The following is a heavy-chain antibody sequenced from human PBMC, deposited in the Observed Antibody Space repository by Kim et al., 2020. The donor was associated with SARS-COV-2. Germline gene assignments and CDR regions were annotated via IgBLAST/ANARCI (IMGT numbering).Heavy chain of an antibody. CDR1: GGTFSSYA. J-gene: IGHJ4*02. CDR3: ARVGGSVTHQTYHYFDY. Sequence: SVKVSCKASGGTFSSYAISWVRQAPGQGLEWMGGIIPIFGTANYAQKFQGRVTITADESTSTAYMELSSLRSEDTAVYYCARVGGSVTHQTYHYFDYWGQGTLVTVSS. D-gene: IGHD4-17*01. V-gene: IGHV1-69*13. CDR2: IIPIFGTA.